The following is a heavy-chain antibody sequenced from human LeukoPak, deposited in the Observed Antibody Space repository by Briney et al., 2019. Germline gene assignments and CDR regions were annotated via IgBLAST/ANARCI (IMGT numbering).Heavy chain of an antibody. J-gene: IGHJ4*02. CDR1: GGSISSYY. V-gene: IGHV4-59*08. Sequence: SETLSLTCTVSGGSISSYYWSWIRQPPGKGLEWIGYIYYSGSTNYNPSLKSRVTISVDTSKNQFSLKLSSVTAADTAVYYCAVIAVAGGVDYWGQGTLVTVSS. CDR3: AVIAVAGGVDY. CDR2: IYYSGST. D-gene: IGHD6-19*01.